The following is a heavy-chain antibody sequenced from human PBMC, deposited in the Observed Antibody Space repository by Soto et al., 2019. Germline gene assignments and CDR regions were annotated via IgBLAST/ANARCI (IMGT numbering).Heavy chain of an antibody. CDR3: AKGFRYYYDSSGYSPLDY. CDR1: GFTFSSYA. Sequence: GGSLRLSCAASGFTFSSYAMSWVRQAPGKGLEWVSAISGSGGSTYYADSVKGRFTISRDNSKNTLYLQMNSLRAEDTAAYYFAKGFRYYYDSSGYSPLDYWGQGTLVTVSS. V-gene: IGHV3-23*01. CDR2: ISGSGGST. J-gene: IGHJ4*02. D-gene: IGHD3-22*01.